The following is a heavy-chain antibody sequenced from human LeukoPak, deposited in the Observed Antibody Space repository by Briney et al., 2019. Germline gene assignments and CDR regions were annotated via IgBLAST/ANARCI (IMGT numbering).Heavy chain of an antibody. V-gene: IGHV1-46*01. CDR3: ARDRAAAGPGVTFDY. Sequence: ASVKVSCKASGYTFTGYYMHWVRQAPGQGLEWMGIINPSGGSTSYAQKFQGRVTMTRDMSTSTVYMELSSLRSEDTAVYYCARDRAAAGPGVTFDYWGQGTLVTVSS. CDR2: INPSGGST. D-gene: IGHD6-13*01. J-gene: IGHJ4*02. CDR1: GYTFTGYY.